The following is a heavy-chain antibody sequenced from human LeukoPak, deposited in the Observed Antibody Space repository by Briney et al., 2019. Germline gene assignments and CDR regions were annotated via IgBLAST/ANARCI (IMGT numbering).Heavy chain of an antibody. CDR2: IYYSGST. J-gene: IGHJ4*02. Sequence: SETLSLTCTVSGGSISSGDYYWSWIRQPPGKGLEWIGYIYYSGSTNYNPSLKSRVTISVDTSKNQFSLKLSSVTAADTAVYYCARGYSRGINFDYWGQGTLVAVSS. CDR1: GGSISSGDYY. V-gene: IGHV4-61*08. D-gene: IGHD3-16*01. CDR3: ARGYSRGINFDY.